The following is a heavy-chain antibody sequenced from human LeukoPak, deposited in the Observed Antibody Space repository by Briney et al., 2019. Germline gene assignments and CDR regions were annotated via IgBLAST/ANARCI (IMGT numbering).Heavy chain of an antibody. CDR3: ARSEGYCSSTTCDAYYYYMDV. J-gene: IGHJ6*03. Sequence: GGSLRLSCAASGFTFSSYNMNWVRQAPGKGLEWVPSISSGSSYINYADSVKGRFTISRDNSKNSLYLQMNSLRAEDTAVYYCARSEGYCSSTTCDAYYYYMDVWGKGTTVTVSS. CDR1: GFTFSSYN. CDR2: ISSGSSYI. D-gene: IGHD2-2*01. V-gene: IGHV3-21*01.